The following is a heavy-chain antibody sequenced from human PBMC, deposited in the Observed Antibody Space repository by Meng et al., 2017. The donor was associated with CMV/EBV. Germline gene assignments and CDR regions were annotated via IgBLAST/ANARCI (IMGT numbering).Heavy chain of an antibody. Sequence: GESLKISCAASGFTFSSYAMSWVRQAPGKGLEWVSAISGSGGSTYYADSVKGRFTISRDNAKNSLYLQTNSLRAEDTAVYYCARLYTGYFDYWGQGTLVTVSS. CDR3: ARLYTGYFDY. D-gene: IGHD3-10*01. CDR1: GFTFSSYA. J-gene: IGHJ4*02. V-gene: IGHV3-23*01. CDR2: ISGSGGST.